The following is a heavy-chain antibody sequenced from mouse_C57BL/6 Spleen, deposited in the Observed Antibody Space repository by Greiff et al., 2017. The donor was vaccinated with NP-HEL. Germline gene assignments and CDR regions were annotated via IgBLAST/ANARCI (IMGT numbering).Heavy chain of an antibody. D-gene: IGHD2-5*01. CDR3: AREEHYSKTIYAMDY. CDR1: GYTFTSYW. V-gene: IGHV1-64*01. Sequence: QVQLQQPGAELVKPGASVKLSCKASGYTFTSYWMHWVKQRPGQGLEWIGMIHPNSGSTNYNEKFKSKATLTVDKSSSTAYMQLSSLTSEDSAVYYCAREEHYSKTIYAMDYWGQGTSVTVSS. J-gene: IGHJ4*01. CDR2: IHPNSGST.